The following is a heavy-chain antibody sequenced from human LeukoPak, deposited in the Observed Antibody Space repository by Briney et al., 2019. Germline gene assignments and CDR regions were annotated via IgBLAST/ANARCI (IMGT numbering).Heavy chain of an antibody. CDR1: GDSISSGDYY. CDR2: IYFTGTT. D-gene: IGHD4-17*01. J-gene: IGHJ4*02. V-gene: IGHV4-30-4*01. Sequence: PSETLSLTCTVSGDSISSGDYYWTWIRQPPGKGLEWIGYIYFTGTTYYNPSLKSRVTISVDTSKNQFSLKLSSVTAADTAVYYCARGGNYGDYDGYFDYWGQGTLVTVSS. CDR3: ARGGNYGDYDGYFDY.